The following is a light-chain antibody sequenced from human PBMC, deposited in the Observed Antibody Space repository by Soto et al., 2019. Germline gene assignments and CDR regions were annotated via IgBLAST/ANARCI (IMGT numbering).Light chain of an antibody. CDR1: QSVSTY. V-gene: IGKV3-11*01. CDR2: DAS. CDR3: QQRSTWPLIT. J-gene: IGKJ5*01. Sequence: ETVLTQSPATLSLSPGERATLSCRASQSVSTYLAWYQQKPGLAPRLLIYDASNRATGIPARFSGSGSGTDFTLTISSLEPEDFAVYYCQQRSTWPLITFGQGTRLEIK.